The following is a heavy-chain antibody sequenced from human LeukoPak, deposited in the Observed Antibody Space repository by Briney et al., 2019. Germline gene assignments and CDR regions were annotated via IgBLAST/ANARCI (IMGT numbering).Heavy chain of an antibody. J-gene: IGHJ2*01. V-gene: IGHV3-49*04. D-gene: IGHD2-2*01. CDR3: TRPYCSSTSCYPRYWYFDL. CDR2: IRSKAYGGTT. Sequence: GRSLRLSCTVSGFTFGDYAMSWVRQAPGQGLERVGFIRSKAYGGTTEYAASVKGRFTISRDDSKSIAYLQMNSLKTEDTAVYYCTRPYCSSTSCYPRYWYFDLWGRGTLVTVSS. CDR1: GFTFGDYA.